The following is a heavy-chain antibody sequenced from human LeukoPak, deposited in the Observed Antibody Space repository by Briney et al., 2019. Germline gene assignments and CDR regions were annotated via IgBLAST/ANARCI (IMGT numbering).Heavy chain of an antibody. V-gene: IGHV1-24*01. D-gene: IGHD1-26*01. CDR3: ATEKDLLLDS. J-gene: IGHJ5*01. Sequence: ASVEVSCKVSGYSLSELSTHWVRQAPGQGLEWMGGFDPGDDETIYAQKFQGRGTMTEDTSTDTAYLELSSLRSEDTAVYFCATEKDLLLDSWGQGTPVTVSS. CDR2: FDPGDDET. CDR1: GYSLSELS.